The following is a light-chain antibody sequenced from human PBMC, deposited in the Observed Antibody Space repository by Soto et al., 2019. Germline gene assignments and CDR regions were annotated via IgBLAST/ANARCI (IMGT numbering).Light chain of an antibody. Sequence: DIQMTQSPSSLSASVWDRVTITCRSSQSISSSLNWYQQRPGKPPKLLIFAASTLHTGVPSSFSGSGSGTLFSLTISSLQPEDFATYFCQQGYSHQWTFGQGTKVDIK. V-gene: IGKV1-39*01. CDR1: QSISSS. J-gene: IGKJ1*01. CDR2: AAS. CDR3: QQGYSHQWT.